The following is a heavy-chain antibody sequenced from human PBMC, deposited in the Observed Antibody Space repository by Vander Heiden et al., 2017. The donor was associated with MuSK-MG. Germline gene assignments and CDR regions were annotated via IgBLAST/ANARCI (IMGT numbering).Heavy chain of an antibody. CDR1: GFSFSRHS. J-gene: IGHJ4*02. Sequence: EVQLVESGGGLVQPGGSLRLSWVAPGFSFSRHSLSWVRPAPGKGREWVAKIWPDESEKKYVDSVKGRFTISRDNAKTSVYLQMNSLRAEDTAVYYCAVHGDCSGNICQWGYFEYWGQGTLVTVSS. D-gene: IGHD2-15*01. CDR2: IWPDESEK. V-gene: IGHV3-7*03. CDR3: AVHGDCSGNICQWGYFEY.